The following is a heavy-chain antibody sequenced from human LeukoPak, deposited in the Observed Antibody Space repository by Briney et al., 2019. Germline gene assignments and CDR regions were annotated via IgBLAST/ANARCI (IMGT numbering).Heavy chain of an antibody. CDR1: GFTFSGYA. D-gene: IGHD5-12*01. J-gene: IGHJ6*02. Sequence: PGGSLRLSCAASGFTFSGYAMSWVRQAPGKGLEWVSAISGSGGSTYYADSVKGRFTISRDNSKNTLYLQMNSLRAEDTAVYYCAKILRGYSGYVYYYGMDVWGQGTTVAVSS. CDR3: AKILRGYSGYVYYYGMDV. V-gene: IGHV3-23*01. CDR2: ISGSGGST.